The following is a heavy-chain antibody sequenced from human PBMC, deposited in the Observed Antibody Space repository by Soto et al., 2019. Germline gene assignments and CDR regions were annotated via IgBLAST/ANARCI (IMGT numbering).Heavy chain of an antibody. V-gene: IGHV1-18*01. CDR3: AXDGAYYGSGRIYYYYGMDV. CDR1: GYTFTSYG. D-gene: IGHD3-10*01. CDR2: ISAYNGNT. J-gene: IGHJ6*02. Sequence: ASVKVSCKASGYTFTSYGISWVRQAPGQGLEWMGWISAYNGNTNYAQKLQGRVTMTTDTSTSTAYMELRSLRSDDTAVYYCAXDGAYYGSGRIYYYYGMDVWGQGTTVTVSS.